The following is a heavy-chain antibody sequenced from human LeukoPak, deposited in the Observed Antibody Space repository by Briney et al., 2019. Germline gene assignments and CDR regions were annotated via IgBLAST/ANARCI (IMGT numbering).Heavy chain of an antibody. D-gene: IGHD5-24*01. Sequence: SETLSLTYSISGVAITSLYWTWIRPPPGKGLEWIVHFYNSGGAKYNSSLKSRVAISVDTSKNQFFLSLSSLTAAHTAVYYCARSRDAYRFYWFDSWGQGTRVTVSS. CDR3: ARSRDAYRFYWFDS. J-gene: IGHJ5*01. V-gene: IGHV4-4*07. CDR1: GVAITSLY. CDR2: FYNSGGA.